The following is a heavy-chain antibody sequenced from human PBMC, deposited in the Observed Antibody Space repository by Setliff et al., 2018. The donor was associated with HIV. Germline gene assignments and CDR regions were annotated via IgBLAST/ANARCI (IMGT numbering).Heavy chain of an antibody. CDR1: GFAFSDFS. Sequence: PGGSLRLSCAASGFAFSDFSMSWVRQAPGKGLEWVAKIKNDGSEKYYVDSVEGRFTISRDNAKNSLYLEMNSLRAEDTAVYYCARPIAAAGLFDSWGQGTLVTVSS. D-gene: IGHD6-13*01. V-gene: IGHV3-7*01. CDR3: ARPIAAAGLFDS. J-gene: IGHJ4*02. CDR2: IKNDGSEK.